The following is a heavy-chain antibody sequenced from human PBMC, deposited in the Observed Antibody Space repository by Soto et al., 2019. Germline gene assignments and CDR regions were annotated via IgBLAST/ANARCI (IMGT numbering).Heavy chain of an antibody. V-gene: IGHV4-31*03. Sequence: SETLSLTCTVSGGSISSGGYYWSWIRQHPGKGLEWIGYIYYSGSTYYNPSLKSRVTISVDTSKNQFSLKLSSVTAADTAVYYCARCIRGGYSYGYRGVVRNWFDPWGQGTLVTVS. CDR1: GGSISSGGYY. D-gene: IGHD5-18*01. CDR3: ARCIRGGYSYGYRGVVRNWFDP. CDR2: IYYSGST. J-gene: IGHJ5*02.